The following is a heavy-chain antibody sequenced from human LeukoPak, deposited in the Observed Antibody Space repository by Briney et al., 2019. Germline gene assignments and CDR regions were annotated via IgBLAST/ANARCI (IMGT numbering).Heavy chain of an antibody. Sequence: SETLSLTCAVSGGSISSNNWWSWVRQPPGKGLEWIGEIYHSGSTNYNPSLKSRVIISLDKSKNQFSLKLSSVTAADTAVYYCARGRSLQQQLVFDYWGQGTLVTVSS. V-gene: IGHV4-4*02. CDR1: GGSISSNNW. D-gene: IGHD6-13*01. CDR3: ARGRSLQQQLVFDY. J-gene: IGHJ4*02. CDR2: IYHSGST.